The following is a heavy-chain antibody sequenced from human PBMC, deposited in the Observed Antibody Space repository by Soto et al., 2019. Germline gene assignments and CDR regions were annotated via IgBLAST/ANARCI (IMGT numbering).Heavy chain of an antibody. CDR1: GYTFTSYG. Sequence: ASVKVSCKASGYTFTSYGISWVRQAPGQGLEWMGWISAYNGNTNYAQKLQGRVTMTTDTSTSTAYMELRSLRSDDTAVYYCARFAYYYGSGSSNFDYWGQGTLVTVSS. J-gene: IGHJ4*02. V-gene: IGHV1-18*04. CDR2: ISAYNGNT. CDR3: ARFAYYYGSGSSNFDY. D-gene: IGHD3-10*01.